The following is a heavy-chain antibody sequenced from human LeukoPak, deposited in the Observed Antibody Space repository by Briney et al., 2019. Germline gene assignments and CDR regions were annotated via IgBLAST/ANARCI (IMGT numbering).Heavy chain of an antibody. CDR2: ISYDGSNK. J-gene: IGHJ4*02. CDR1: GFSFNNYG. CDR3: ARDVGWAAGSYYYFDY. Sequence: PGRSLRLSCAASGFSFNNYGMHWVRQAPGKGLEWVAVISYDGSNKYYADSMKGRFTISRDNSNNTLYLQMNSLRPEDTAVYYCARDVGWAAGSYYYFDYWGQGTLITVSS. V-gene: IGHV3-30*19. D-gene: IGHD3-10*01.